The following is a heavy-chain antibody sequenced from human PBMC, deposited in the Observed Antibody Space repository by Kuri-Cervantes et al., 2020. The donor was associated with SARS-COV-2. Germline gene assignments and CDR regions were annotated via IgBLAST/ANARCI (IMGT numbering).Heavy chain of an antibody. CDR2: IGTAGDT. CDR1: GFTFSSYA. CDR3: AKPKQWFRELSGFMDV. V-gene: IGHV3-13*01. D-gene: IGHD3-10*01. J-gene: IGHJ6*03. Sequence: GESLKISCAASGFTFSSYAMSWVRQAPGTGLEWVSAIGTAGDTYYPGSVKGRFTISRENAKNSLYLQMNSLRAEDTAIYYCAKPKQWFRELSGFMDVWGKGTTVTVSS.